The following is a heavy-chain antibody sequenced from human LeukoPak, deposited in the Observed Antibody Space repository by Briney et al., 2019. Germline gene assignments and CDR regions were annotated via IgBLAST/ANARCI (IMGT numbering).Heavy chain of an antibody. Sequence: SETLSLTCTVSGGSINSAHYFWGWIRQPPGKGLEWIGSIYYTERTYYNPSLQSRVTISVDTSKNQFSLTLSSVATADTAVYYCARTCRTKRGYSGYDFFYYLYYMDVWGKGTTVTVSS. D-gene: IGHD5-12*01. J-gene: IGHJ6*03. V-gene: IGHV4-39*07. CDR2: IYYTERT. CDR1: GGSINSAHYF. CDR3: ARTCRTKRGYSGYDFFYYLYYMDV.